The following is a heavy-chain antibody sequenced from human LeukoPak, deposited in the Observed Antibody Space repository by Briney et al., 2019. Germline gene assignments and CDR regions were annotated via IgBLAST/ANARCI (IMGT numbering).Heavy chain of an antibody. J-gene: IGHJ3*02. V-gene: IGHV4-34*01. CDR3: AGIAXAGTLXTFDI. CDR2: INHSGST. Sequence: PSETLSLTCAVYGGSFSGYYWSWIRQPPGKGLEWIGEINHSGSTNYNPSLKSRVTISVDKSKNQFSLKLSSVTAADTAVYYCAGIAXAGTLXTFDIWGQGTXVTV. D-gene: IGHD6-13*01. CDR1: GGSFSGYY.